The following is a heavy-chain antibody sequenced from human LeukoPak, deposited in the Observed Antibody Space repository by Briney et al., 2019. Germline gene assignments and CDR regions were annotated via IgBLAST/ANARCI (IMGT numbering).Heavy chain of an antibody. CDR3: ANPFSTPRPNYYIDV. Sequence: PGGSLRLSCAASGFTFSSYAMSWVRQAQGKGLEWVSAISGSGGSTYYADSVKGRFTISRDNSKNTLYLQMNSLRAEDTAVYYCANPFSTPRPNYYIDVWGKGTTVTVSS. D-gene: IGHD2-2*01. V-gene: IGHV3-23*01. CDR1: GFTFSSYA. J-gene: IGHJ6*03. CDR2: ISGSGGST.